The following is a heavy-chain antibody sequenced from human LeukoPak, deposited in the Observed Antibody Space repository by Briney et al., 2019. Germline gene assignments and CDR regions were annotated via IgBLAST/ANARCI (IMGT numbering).Heavy chain of an antibody. CDR2: LYYSGST. Sequence: PSETLSLTCTVSDGSMNSSNYFWGWVRQPPGKGLEWIGNLYYSGSTFYNPSLERRATVSVDTPKSQFFLKMTAVTAADTAIYYCSRASWLSSVIDSWGQGSLVTVSS. CDR1: DGSMNSSNYF. D-gene: IGHD3-22*01. V-gene: IGHV4-39*03. CDR3: SRASWLSSVIDS. J-gene: IGHJ4*02.